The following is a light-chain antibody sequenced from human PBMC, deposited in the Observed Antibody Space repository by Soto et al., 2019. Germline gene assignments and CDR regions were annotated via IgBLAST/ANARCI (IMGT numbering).Light chain of an antibody. V-gene: IGLV1-51*01. J-gene: IGLJ1*01. CDR2: DNS. CDR3: ASWDSDLDGFV. Sequence: QSVLALSPSVSAAPGQRVTISCSGSSSNIPYQFVSWYKQFPGMAPTLLIYDNSRRPSGVPDRFSATKSGPSATLDIAGLQTADEAVYYCASWDSDLDGFVFGPGTKLTVL. CDR1: SSNIPYQF.